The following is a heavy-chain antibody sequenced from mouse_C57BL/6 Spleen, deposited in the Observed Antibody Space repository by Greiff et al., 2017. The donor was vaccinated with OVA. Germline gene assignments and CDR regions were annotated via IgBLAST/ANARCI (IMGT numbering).Heavy chain of an antibody. CDR1: GYAFSSSW. CDR3: ANLEYFDY. D-gene: IGHD2-10*02. CDR2: IYPGDGDT. Sequence: QVQLKESGPELVKPGASVKISCKASGYAFSSSWMNWVKQRPGKGLEWIGRIYPGDGDTNYNGKFKGKATLTADKSSSTAYMQLSSLTSEDSAVYFCANLEYFDYWGQGTTLTVSS. J-gene: IGHJ2*01. V-gene: IGHV1-82*01.